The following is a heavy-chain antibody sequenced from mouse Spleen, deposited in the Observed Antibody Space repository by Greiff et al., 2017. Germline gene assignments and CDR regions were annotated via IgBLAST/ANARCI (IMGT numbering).Heavy chain of an antibody. CDR3: ARPNDYDRGAWFAY. Sequence: EVQVVESGGGLVKPGGSLKLSCAASGFTFSDYGMHWVRQAPEKGLEWVAYISSGSSTIYYADTVKGRFTISRDNAKNTLFLQMTSLRSEDTAMYYCARPNDYDRGAWFAYWGQGTLVTVSA. CDR2: ISSGSSTI. V-gene: IGHV5-17*01. J-gene: IGHJ3*01. D-gene: IGHD2-4*01. CDR1: GFTFSDYG.